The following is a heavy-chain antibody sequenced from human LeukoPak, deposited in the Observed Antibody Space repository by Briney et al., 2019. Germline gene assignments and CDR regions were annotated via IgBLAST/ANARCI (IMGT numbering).Heavy chain of an antibody. Sequence: PGGSLRLSCAASGFTLNSYLMSWVRQAPGRGLEWVANIKKDGSEESYLDSVKGRFTVSRDNAKNSLFLQMNSLRGEDTAVYYCARSNPNRHALDLWGQGTMVSISS. CDR3: ARSNPNRHALDL. D-gene: IGHD1-14*01. CDR2: IKKDGSEE. V-gene: IGHV3-7*01. J-gene: IGHJ3*01. CDR1: GFTLNSYL.